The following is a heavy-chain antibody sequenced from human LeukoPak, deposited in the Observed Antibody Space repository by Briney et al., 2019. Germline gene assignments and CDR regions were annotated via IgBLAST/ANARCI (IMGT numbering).Heavy chain of an antibody. D-gene: IGHD5-12*01. CDR1: GFTFSTSA. V-gene: IGHV3-23*01. J-gene: IGHJ4*02. Sequence: GGSLRLSCAASGFTFSTSAITWARQPPGRGLEWVSLISGGGFSTYFADSVKGRFTISRDNSKNTVYLQMDSLRAEDSALYYCGTQVATRAKIDYWGQGTLVTVSS. CDR3: GTQVATRAKIDY. CDR2: ISGGGFST.